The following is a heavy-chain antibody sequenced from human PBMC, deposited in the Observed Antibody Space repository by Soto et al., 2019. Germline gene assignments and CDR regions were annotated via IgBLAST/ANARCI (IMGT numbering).Heavy chain of an antibody. CDR1: GGSISSGGYY. Sequence: QVQLQESGPGLVKPSQTLSLTCTVSGGSISSGGYYWSWIRQHPGKGLEWIGYIYYSGSTYYNPSLKSRVTISVDTSNNQFSLKLSSVTAADTAVYYCARSTYYDFWSGYYPLNNDNWFDPWGQGTLVTVSS. V-gene: IGHV4-31*03. D-gene: IGHD3-3*01. CDR2: IYYSGST. J-gene: IGHJ5*02. CDR3: ARSTYYDFWSGYYPLNNDNWFDP.